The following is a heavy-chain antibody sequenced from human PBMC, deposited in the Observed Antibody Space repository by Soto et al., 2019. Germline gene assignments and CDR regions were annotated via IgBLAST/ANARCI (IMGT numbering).Heavy chain of an antibody. CDR2: MFYGGST. J-gene: IGHJ6*02. D-gene: IGHD3-9*01. V-gene: IGHV4-59*01. CDR3: ARDKGRYDSGMDV. Sequence: QVQLQESGPGLVKPSETLSLTCTVSGGSISSYYWSWIRQPPGQGLEWIGYMFYGGSTKYNPSLKSRVTISVDRSRNHFSLNLSSVTAADTAVYYCARDKGRYDSGMDVWGQGTTVTVSS. CDR1: GGSISSYY.